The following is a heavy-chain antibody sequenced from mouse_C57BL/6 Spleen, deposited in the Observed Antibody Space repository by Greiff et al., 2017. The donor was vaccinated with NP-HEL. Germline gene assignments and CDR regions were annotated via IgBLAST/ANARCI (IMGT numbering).Heavy chain of an antibody. V-gene: IGHV5-6*01. CDR2: ISSGGSYT. Sequence: EVMLVESGGDLVKPGGSLKLSCAASGFTFSSYGMSWVRQTPDKRLEWVATISSGGSYTYYPDSVKGRFTISRDNAKNTLYLQMSSLKSEDTAMYYCARHGDSSYWGQGTTLTVSS. CDR1: GFTFSSYG. CDR3: ARHGDSSY. D-gene: IGHD1-2*01. J-gene: IGHJ2*01.